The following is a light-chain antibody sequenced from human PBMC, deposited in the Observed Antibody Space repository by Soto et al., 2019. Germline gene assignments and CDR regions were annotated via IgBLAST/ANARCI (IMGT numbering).Light chain of an antibody. Sequence: DIQMTQSPSSLSASLGARITITCQASHDISNYLNWYQQKPGKAPKLLIYDASNLEAGVQSRFSGSGSGTVFSLTISSLQPEDIATYYCQQYDNLLLSFGGGTKVEIK. CDR1: HDISNY. CDR3: QQYDNLLLS. J-gene: IGKJ4*01. CDR2: DAS. V-gene: IGKV1-33*01.